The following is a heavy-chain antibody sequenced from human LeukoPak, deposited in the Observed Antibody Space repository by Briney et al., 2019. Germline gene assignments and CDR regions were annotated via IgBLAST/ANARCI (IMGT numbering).Heavy chain of an antibody. CDR3: AKDAVAGYFDY. V-gene: IGHV3-21*01. D-gene: IGHD6-19*01. CDR2: ISGTSSYI. Sequence: GGSLRLSCAASGFTFSSYSMNWVRQAPGKGLEWVSFISGTSSYIYYADSVKGRFTISRDNAKNSLYLQMNSLRAEDTAVYYCAKDAVAGYFDYWGQGTLVTVSS. J-gene: IGHJ4*02. CDR1: GFTFSSYS.